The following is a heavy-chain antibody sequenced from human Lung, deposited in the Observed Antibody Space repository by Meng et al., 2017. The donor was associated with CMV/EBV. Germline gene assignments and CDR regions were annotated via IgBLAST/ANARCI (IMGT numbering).Heavy chain of an antibody. CDR1: GFTFNSHA. Sequence: SXKISXAASGFTFNSHAMHWVRQAPGKGLEWLAVVSNDGSVKYYGDALRGRFTISRDKSKNTLYLQMNSLRAEDTTVYYCAKAAEFLWFGEGKKCFDYWGPGXLVTVSS. CDR3: AKAAEFLWFGEGKKCFDY. CDR2: VSNDGSVK. V-gene: IGHV3-30*11. D-gene: IGHD3-10*01. J-gene: IGHJ4*02.